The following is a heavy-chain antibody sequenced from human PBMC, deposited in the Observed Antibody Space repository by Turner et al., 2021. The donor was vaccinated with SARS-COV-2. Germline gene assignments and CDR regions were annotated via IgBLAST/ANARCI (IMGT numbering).Heavy chain of an antibody. CDR2: FDPEDGDT. D-gene: IGHD1-26*01. CDR3: ATDSAIVEASLLDY. CDR1: GYTLIELS. Sequence: QVQWVQSGAEEKKPGASGKGSCKVSGYTLIELSMHWVRQAPGKGLEWMGGFDPEDGDTIYAQKFQGSVTMTEDTSTVTAYMELSSLRSENTAVYSCATDSAIVEASLLDYLGQGTLVTVSP. J-gene: IGHJ4*02. V-gene: IGHV1-24*01.